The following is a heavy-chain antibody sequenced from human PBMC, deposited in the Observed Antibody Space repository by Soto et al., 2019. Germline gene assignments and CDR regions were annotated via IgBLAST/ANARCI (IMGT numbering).Heavy chain of an antibody. Sequence: QVQLVQSGAEVKKPGSSVKVSCKASGGTFSSYTISWVRQAPGQGLEWMGRLIPILGIANYAQKFQGRVMITADKSPRTAYMELSRLRHEDTAVYYCARVVIVVVPAAIGEDYYYYGMDVWGHGTTVTVSS. CDR1: GGTFSSYT. CDR2: LIPILGIA. D-gene: IGHD2-2*01. V-gene: IGHV1-69*02. J-gene: IGHJ6*02. CDR3: ARVVIVVVPAAIGEDYYYYGMDV.